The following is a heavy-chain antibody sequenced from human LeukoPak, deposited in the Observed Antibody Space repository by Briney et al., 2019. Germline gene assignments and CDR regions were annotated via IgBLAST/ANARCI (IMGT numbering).Heavy chain of an antibody. CDR3: AKDGAIDTAMVAGFDY. CDR1: GFTFSSYG. Sequence: GGSLRLSCAASGFTFSSYGMHWVRQAPGKGLEWVVVISYDGSNKYYADSVKGRFTISRDNSKNSLYLQMNSLRAEDTAVYYCAKDGAIDTAMVAGFDYWGQGTLVTVSS. D-gene: IGHD5-18*01. V-gene: IGHV3-30*18. CDR2: ISYDGSNK. J-gene: IGHJ4*02.